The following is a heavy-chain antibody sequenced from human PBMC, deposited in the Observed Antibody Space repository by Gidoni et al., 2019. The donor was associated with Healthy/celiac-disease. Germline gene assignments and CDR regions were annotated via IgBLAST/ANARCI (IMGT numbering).Heavy chain of an antibody. V-gene: IGHV3-9*01. J-gene: IGHJ3*02. CDR3: AKDEARSWYNWNPHAFDI. CDR2: ISWNSGSI. CDR1: GFSFDDYA. D-gene: IGHD1-20*01. Sequence: EVQLVESGGGLVQPGRSLRLSCAASGFSFDDYARHWVRQAPGKGLEWVSGISWNSGSIGYADSVKGRFTISRDNAKNSLYLQMNSLRAEDTALYYCAKDEARSWYNWNPHAFDIWGQGTMVTVSS.